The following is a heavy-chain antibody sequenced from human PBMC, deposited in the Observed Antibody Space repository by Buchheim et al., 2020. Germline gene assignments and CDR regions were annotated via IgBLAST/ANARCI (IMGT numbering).Heavy chain of an antibody. V-gene: IGHV3-21*01. Sequence: EVQLVESGGGLVKPGGSLRLSCAASGFTFSSYSMNWVRQAPGKGLEWVSSISSSSSYIYYADSVKGRFTISRDNAKNSLYPQMNSLRAGDTAVYCCARGVAEDFTIFGVAQVALYWGQ. CDR3: ARGVAEDFTIFGVAQVALY. D-gene: IGHD3-3*01. CDR1: GFTFSSYS. CDR2: ISSSSSYI. J-gene: IGHJ4*02.